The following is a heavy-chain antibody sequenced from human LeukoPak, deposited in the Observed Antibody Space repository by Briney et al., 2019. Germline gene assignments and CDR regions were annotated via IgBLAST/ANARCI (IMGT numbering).Heavy chain of an antibody. J-gene: IGHJ6*03. Sequence: KSSETLSLICSVSGGSFDSKYWSWIRQPPGKGLEWIGYIYTSGSTNFNPSLRSRVAMSIDTSKNQFSLKVYSVTAADTAVYYRANYIRNVHYYMDVWGKGTTVIVSS. CDR1: GGSFDSKY. CDR2: IYTSGST. CDR3: ANYIRNVHYYMDV. D-gene: IGHD1-1*01. V-gene: IGHV4-4*09.